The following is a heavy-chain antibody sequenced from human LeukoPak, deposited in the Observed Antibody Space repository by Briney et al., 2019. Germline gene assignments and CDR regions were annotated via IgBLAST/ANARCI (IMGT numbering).Heavy chain of an antibody. J-gene: IGHJ4*02. CDR1: GYTLTELS. Sequence: ASVKVSCKVSGYTLTELSMHWVRQAPGKGLEWMGGFDPEDGETIYAQKFQGRVSMTEDSSTDTAYMELSSLRSDDTAVYYCAREYIPYGSGSYSPLHPFDYWGQGTLVTVSS. V-gene: IGHV1-24*01. CDR3: AREYIPYGSGSYSPLHPFDY. CDR2: FDPEDGET. D-gene: IGHD3-10*01.